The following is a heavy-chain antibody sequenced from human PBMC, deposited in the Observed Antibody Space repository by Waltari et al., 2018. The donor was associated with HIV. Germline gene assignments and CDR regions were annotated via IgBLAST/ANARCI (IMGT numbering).Heavy chain of an antibody. Sequence: QLLESGGGLVEPGGSLRLSCAASGFIFTDFAMDWVLHAPGKGLEWVSASRGGGETFYADSGKGRFTISRDNSKKTLYLQMNSLRADDAAVYYCVKDSGRAADVFDLWGQGTMVTVSS. CDR2: SRGGGET. CDR3: VKDSGRAADVFDL. CDR1: GFIFTDFA. V-gene: IGHV3-23*01. D-gene: IGHD3-10*01. J-gene: IGHJ3*01.